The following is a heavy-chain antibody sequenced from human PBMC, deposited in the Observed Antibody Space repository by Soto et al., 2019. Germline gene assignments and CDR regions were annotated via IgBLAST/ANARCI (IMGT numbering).Heavy chain of an antibody. CDR3: ARGRYCTNGVCYTPDP. CDR2: ISAYNGNT. J-gene: IGHJ5*02. D-gene: IGHD2-8*01. Sequence: VKVSCKASGYTFTSYGISWVRQAPGQGLEWMGWISAYNGNTNYAQKLQGRVTMTTDTSTSTAYMELRSLRSDDTAVYYCARGRYCTNGVCYTPDPWGQGTLVTVSS. V-gene: IGHV1-18*04. CDR1: GYTFTSYG.